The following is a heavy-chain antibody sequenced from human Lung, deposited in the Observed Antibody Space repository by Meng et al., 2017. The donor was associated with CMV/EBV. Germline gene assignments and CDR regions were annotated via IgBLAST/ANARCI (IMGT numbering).Heavy chain of an antibody. Sequence: GEXXTISCTASGFTFDNYAMSWVRQAPGKGLEWVSVISGIGGNSYYAESVKGRFTVSRDNSKNTLYLHMNGLRADDTAVYYCAKAVVPVYYYYGMDVWGRGTTVTVSS. D-gene: IGHD2-15*01. J-gene: IGHJ6*02. CDR1: GFTFDNYA. V-gene: IGHV3-23*01. CDR3: AKAVVPVYYYYGMDV. CDR2: ISGIGGNS.